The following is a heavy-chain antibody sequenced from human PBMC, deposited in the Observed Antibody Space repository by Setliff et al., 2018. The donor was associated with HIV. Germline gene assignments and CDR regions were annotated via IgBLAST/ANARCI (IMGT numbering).Heavy chain of an antibody. CDR2: IKQDGSEK. V-gene: IGHV3-7*01. CDR3: ARDAAAPAAIEGAFDI. D-gene: IGHD2-2*02. J-gene: IGHJ3*02. CDR1: GFTFSTYW. Sequence: PGGSLRLSCAASGFTFSTYWMSWVRQAPGKGLEWVANIKQDGSEKNYMDSVKGRFTISRDNAKNSLYLQLNSLRAEDTAVYYCARDAAAPAAIEGAFDIWGQGTMVTVS.